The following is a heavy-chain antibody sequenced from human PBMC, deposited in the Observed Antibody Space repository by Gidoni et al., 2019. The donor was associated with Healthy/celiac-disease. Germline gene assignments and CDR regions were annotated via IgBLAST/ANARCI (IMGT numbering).Heavy chain of an antibody. D-gene: IGHD4-17*01. Sequence: EVQLVESGGGLVQPGGSLTLSCAASGFTFSGSAMHWVRQASGKGLEWVGRIRSKANSYATAYAASVKGRFTISRDDSKNTAYLQMNSLKTEDTAVYYCTSNYGDQGEWFDPWGQGTLVTVSS. J-gene: IGHJ5*02. CDR2: IRSKANSYAT. V-gene: IGHV3-73*01. CDR1: GFTFSGSA. CDR3: TSNYGDQGEWFDP.